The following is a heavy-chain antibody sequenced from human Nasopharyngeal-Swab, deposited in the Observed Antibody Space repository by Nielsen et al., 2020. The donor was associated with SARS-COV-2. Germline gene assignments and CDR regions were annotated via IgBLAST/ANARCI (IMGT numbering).Heavy chain of an antibody. CDR3: ALGWYYDSSGYYYYYGMDV. J-gene: IGHJ6*02. CDR1: GGSISSNSYY. V-gene: IGHV4-39*01. Sequence: SETLSLTCTVSGGSISSNSYYWGWIRQPPGKGLEWIGSIYYSGSTYYNPSLKSRVTISVDTSKNQFSLKLSSVTAADTAVYYCALGWYYDSSGYYYYYGMDVWGQGTTVTVSS. CDR2: IYYSGST. D-gene: IGHD3-22*01.